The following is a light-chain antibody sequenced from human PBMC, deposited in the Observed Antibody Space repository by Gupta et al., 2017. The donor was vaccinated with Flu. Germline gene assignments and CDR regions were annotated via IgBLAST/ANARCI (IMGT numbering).Light chain of an antibody. J-gene: IGKJ1*01. CDR2: KAS. CDR3: QQYKSYPRT. CDR1: QSIGTW. V-gene: IGKV1-5*03. Sequence: DIQMTQSPSTLSASVGDTVVISCRASQSIGTWLAWYQQKPGKSPKLLLYKASILESGVPSRFSGSGSGTEFSLTISSRQPDDFATYYCQQYKSYPRTFGQGTTIEIK.